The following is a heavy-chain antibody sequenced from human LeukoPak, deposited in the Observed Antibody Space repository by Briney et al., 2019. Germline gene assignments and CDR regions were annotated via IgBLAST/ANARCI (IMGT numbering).Heavy chain of an antibody. CDR1: GGSFSGYY. J-gene: IGHJ6*03. D-gene: IGHD5-18*01. CDR2: INHSGST. CDR3: GRHRTRGYSYGNYYYYMDV. Sequence: SETLSLTCAVYGGSFSGYYWSWIRQPPGKGLEWIGEINHSGSTNYNPSLKSRVTISVDTFKNQFSLKLSSVTAADTAVYYCGRHRTRGYSYGNYYYYMDVWGKGTTVTISS. V-gene: IGHV4-34*01.